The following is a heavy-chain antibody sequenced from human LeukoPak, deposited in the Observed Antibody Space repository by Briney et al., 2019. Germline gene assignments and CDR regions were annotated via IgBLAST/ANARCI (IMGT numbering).Heavy chain of an antibody. J-gene: IGHJ4*02. CDR1: GFTFSSYA. V-gene: IGHV3-23*01. D-gene: IGHD3-22*01. CDR2: ITSSSGST. Sequence: PGGSLRLSCAASGFTFSSYAMSWVRQAPGKGLEWVSAITSSSGSTYYVDSVKGRFTISRDNSKNTLYLQVNSLRAEDTAVYYCAKRYYYDNSGLWDSWGQGTLVIVSS. CDR3: AKRYYYDNSGLWDS.